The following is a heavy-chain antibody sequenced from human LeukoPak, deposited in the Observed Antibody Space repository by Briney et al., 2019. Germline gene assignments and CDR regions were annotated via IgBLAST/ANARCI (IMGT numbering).Heavy chain of an antibody. CDR3: ARDGYSYGPYYFDY. CDR1: GFTFSSYG. J-gene: IGHJ4*02. Sequence: GGSLRLSCAASGFTFSSYGMHWVRQAPGKGLDWVAFIHHDGSNKYYADSVRGRFTISRDNSKNTLYLQMNSLRAEDTAVYYCARDGYSYGPYYFDYWGQGTLVTVSS. D-gene: IGHD5-18*01. V-gene: IGHV3-30*02. CDR2: IHHDGSNK.